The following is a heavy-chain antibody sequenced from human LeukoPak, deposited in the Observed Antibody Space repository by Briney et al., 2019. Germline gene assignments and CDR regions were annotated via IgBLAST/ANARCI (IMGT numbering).Heavy chain of an antibody. V-gene: IGHV5-51*01. CDR2: IYPGDSDT. Sequence: GESLKISCKGSGYSFTTSWIGWVRQMPGKGLEWVGIIYPGDSDTGYSPSFQGQVTISADKSISTAYLQWSSLKASDTAMYYCASGYRGSYWYFDLWGRGTLVTVSS. J-gene: IGHJ2*01. D-gene: IGHD5-12*01. CDR3: ASGYRGSYWYFDL. CDR1: GYSFTTSW.